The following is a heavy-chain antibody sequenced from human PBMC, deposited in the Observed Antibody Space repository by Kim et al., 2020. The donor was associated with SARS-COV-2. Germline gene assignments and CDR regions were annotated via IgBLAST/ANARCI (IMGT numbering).Heavy chain of an antibody. CDR1: GFTFSSYA. CDR3: ARPYSGYDYGSFDY. CDR2: ISYDGSNK. J-gene: IGHJ4*02. D-gene: IGHD5-12*01. V-gene: IGHV3-30*04. Sequence: GRSLRLSCAASGFTFSSYAMHWVRQAPGKGLEWVAVISYDGSNKYYADSVKGRFTISRDNSKNTLYLQMNSLRAEDTAVYYCARPYSGYDYGSFDYWGQG.